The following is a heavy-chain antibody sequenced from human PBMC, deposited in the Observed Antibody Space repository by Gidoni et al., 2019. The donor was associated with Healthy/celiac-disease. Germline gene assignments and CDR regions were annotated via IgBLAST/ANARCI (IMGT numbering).Heavy chain of an antibody. V-gene: IGHV3-33*01. D-gene: IGHD3-10*01. Sequence: QVQLVESGGGVVQPGRSLRLSCAASGFTFSSYGMHWVRQAPGKGLEWVAVIWYDGSNKYYADSVKGRFTISRDNSKNTLYLQMNSLRAEDTAVYYCARDTYYYGSGGDYWGQGTLVTVSS. CDR1: GFTFSSYG. J-gene: IGHJ4*02. CDR3: ARDTYYYGSGGDY. CDR2: IWYDGSNK.